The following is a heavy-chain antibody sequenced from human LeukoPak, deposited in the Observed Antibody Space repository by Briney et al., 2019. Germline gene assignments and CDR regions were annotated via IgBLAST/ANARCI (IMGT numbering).Heavy chain of an antibody. D-gene: IGHD5-12*01. Sequence: GGSLRLSCAASGFTFSSYWMHWVRQAPGKGLVWVSRINSDGSSTSYADSVKGRFTISRDNAKNTLYLQMNSLRAEDTAVYYCAREDIVATQHYGMDVWGQGTTVTVSS. CDR3: AREDIVATQHYGMDV. CDR2: INSDGSST. J-gene: IGHJ6*02. CDR1: GFTFSSYW. V-gene: IGHV3-74*01.